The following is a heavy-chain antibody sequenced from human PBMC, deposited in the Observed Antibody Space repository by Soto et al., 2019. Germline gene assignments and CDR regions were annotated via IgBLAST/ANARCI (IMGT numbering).Heavy chain of an antibody. CDR2: IYYSGST. CDR1: GGSISSGGYY. V-gene: IGHV4-31*03. D-gene: IGHD2-15*01. J-gene: IGHJ6*03. CDR3: AREGRDIAIPYYYYYMDV. Sequence: SETLSLTCTVSGGSISSGGYYWSWIRQHPGKGLEWIGYIYYSGSTYYNPSLKSRVTISVDTSKNQFSLKLSSVTAADTAVYYCAREGRDIAIPYYYYYMDVWGKGTTVTVSS.